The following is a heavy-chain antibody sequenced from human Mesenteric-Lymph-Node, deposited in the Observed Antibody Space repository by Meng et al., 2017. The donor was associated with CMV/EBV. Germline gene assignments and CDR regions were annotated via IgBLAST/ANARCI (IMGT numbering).Heavy chain of an antibody. CDR1: GGTFRSHT. D-gene: IGHD3-22*01. CDR3: VGGGTEYEDTSGYYFDY. J-gene: IGHJ4*02. V-gene: IGHV1-2*02. CDR2: ITPNNGGT. Sequence: ASVKVSCKASGGTFRSHTISWVRQAPGQGLEWMGWITPNNGGTNFAQKFRRVTLTRDTSTTTAYMELSSLRSDDTAVYYCVGGGTEYEDTSGYYFDYWGQGTLVTVSS.